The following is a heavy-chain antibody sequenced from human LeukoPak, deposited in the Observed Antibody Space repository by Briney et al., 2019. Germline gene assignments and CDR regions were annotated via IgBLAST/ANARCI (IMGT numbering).Heavy chain of an antibody. J-gene: IGHJ4*02. CDR2: ISSSGNTI. V-gene: IGHV3-48*03. Sequence: PGGSLRLSCAASGFTFSSYEMNWVRQAPGKGLEWVSYISSSGNTIYYADSVKGRFTISRDNAKNSLYLQMNSLRAEDTAVYYCAKLPRILIAAAAGVDYWGQGTLVTVSS. CDR3: AKLPRILIAAAAGVDY. D-gene: IGHD6-13*01. CDR1: GFTFSSYE.